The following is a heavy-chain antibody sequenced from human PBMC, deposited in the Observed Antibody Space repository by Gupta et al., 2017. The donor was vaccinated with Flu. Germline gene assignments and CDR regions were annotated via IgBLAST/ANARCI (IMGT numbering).Heavy chain of an antibody. J-gene: IGHJ4*02. V-gene: IGHV4-59*01. CDR2: IYYSGTT. D-gene: IGHD3-16*01. Sequence: WIRQPPGKGLEWIGFIYYSGTTNYNPSLKSRVTISVDTSKNQFSLNLSSMTAADAAVYYCARGGASSRYFHYWGQGTLVTVSP. CDR3: ARGGASSRYFHY.